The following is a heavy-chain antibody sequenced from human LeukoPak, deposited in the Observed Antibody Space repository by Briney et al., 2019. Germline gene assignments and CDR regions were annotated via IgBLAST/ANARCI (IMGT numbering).Heavy chain of an antibody. CDR2: INHSGST. CDR3: ARGRGRARTLEYYYYMDV. Sequence: SETLSLTCAVYGGSFSGYYWSWIRQPPGKGLEWIGEINHSGSTNYNPSLKSRVTISVDTSKNQFSLKLSSVTAADTAVYYCARGRGRARTLEYYYYMDVWGKGTTVTVSS. J-gene: IGHJ6*03. CDR1: GGSFSGYY. D-gene: IGHD1-14*01. V-gene: IGHV4-34*01.